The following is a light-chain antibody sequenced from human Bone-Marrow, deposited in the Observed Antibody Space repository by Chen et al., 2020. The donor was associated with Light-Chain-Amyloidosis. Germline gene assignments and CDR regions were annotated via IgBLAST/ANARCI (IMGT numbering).Light chain of an antibody. CDR3: CSYAGSNTYV. J-gene: IGLJ2*01. CDR1: TSDVGTYNL. Sequence: QSALTQPASGSGSPGQSITIPCTGTTSDVGTYNLVSWYQQHPGKAPKLIIFEDTQRPSGVSTRFSASKSVNTASLRIFRLQAEDEADYYCCSYAGSNTYVFGGGTKLTVL. V-gene: IGLV2-23*01. CDR2: EDT.